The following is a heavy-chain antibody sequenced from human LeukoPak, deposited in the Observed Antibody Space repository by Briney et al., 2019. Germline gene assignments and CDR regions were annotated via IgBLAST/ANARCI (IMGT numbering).Heavy chain of an antibody. D-gene: IGHD4-17*01. J-gene: IGHJ4*02. CDR2: ISSTGGTI. CDR1: GFTFSGYA. Sequence: QPGGSLRLSCAASGFTFSGYAMNWVRQAPGKGLEWLSHISSTGGTIYYADSVKGRLTVSRDNAKNSLYLQMNSLRAEDTAVYYCVKSDPYGDSLIEIWGQGALVTVSS. CDR3: VKSDPYGDSLIEI. V-gene: IGHV3-48*03.